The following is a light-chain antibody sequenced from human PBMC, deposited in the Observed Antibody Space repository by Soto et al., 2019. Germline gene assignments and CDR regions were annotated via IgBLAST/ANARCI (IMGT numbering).Light chain of an antibody. Sequence: QSALTQPASVSGSPGQSITISCTGTSSDVGGYNYVSWYQQHPGKAPKLMIYDVSNRPSGVSNRFSGSNSGNTATLTISRVEAGDEADYYCQVWDSSSDHPDVVFGGGTKLTVL. V-gene: IGLV2-14*01. CDR2: DVS. CDR1: SSDVGGYNY. J-gene: IGLJ2*01. CDR3: QVWDSSSDHPDVV.